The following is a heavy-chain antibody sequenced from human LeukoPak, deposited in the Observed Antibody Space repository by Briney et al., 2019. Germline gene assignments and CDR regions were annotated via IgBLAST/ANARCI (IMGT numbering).Heavy chain of an antibody. CDR1: GYTFTGYY. Sequence: ASVKVSCKASGYTFTGYYMHWVRQAPGQGLEWMGWINPNSGGTNYAQKFQGRVTMTRDTSISTAYMELSRLRSDDTAVYYCARAEKGVRGVSGVGYWGQGTLVTVSS. CDR2: INPNSGGT. J-gene: IGHJ4*02. V-gene: IGHV1-2*02. CDR3: ARAEKGVRGVSGVGY. D-gene: IGHD3-10*01.